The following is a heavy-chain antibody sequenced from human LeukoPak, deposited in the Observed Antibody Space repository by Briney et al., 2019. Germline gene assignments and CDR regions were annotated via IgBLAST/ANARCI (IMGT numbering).Heavy chain of an antibody. D-gene: IGHD3-16*01. CDR1: SGSIRSQH. CDR3: TRAKHGGDHYYMDV. Sequence: SETLSLTCTVSSGSIRSQHWSWIRQPPGKGLEWIGFISYSGTTYYNPSLESRVTISRDTSRNQFSLKLSSVTAADTAVYYCTRAKHGGDHYYMDVWGKGTTVTVSS. V-gene: IGHV4-59*11. J-gene: IGHJ6*03. CDR2: ISYSGTT.